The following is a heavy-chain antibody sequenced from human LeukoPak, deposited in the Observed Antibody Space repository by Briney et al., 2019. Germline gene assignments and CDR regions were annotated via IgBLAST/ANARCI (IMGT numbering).Heavy chain of an antibody. CDR2: TYYRSKWYN. CDR3: ARTDAKWELEETTLFDY. D-gene: IGHD1-26*01. V-gene: IGHV6-1*01. CDR1: GDSVSGNRAT. Sequence: SQTLSLTCAISGDSVSGNRATWNWLRQSPSRGLEWLGRTYYRSKWYNDYAVSVKSRITINPDTSKNQFSLQLNSVTPEDTAVYYCARTDAKWELEETTLFDYWGQGTLVTVSS. J-gene: IGHJ4*02.